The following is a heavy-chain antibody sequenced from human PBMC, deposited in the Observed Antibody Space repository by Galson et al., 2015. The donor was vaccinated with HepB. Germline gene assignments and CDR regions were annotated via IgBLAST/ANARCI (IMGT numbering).Heavy chain of an antibody. V-gene: IGHV5-51*01. CDR2: IYPGDSDT. D-gene: IGHD6-13*01. CDR1: GYIFTRHW. CDR3: ARQKSEGNWYFDR. Sequence: QSGAEVKKPGESLKISCEVSGYIFTRHWIGWVRQMPGKGLEWMGIIYPGDSDTRYSPSFEGQVTISADKSINTAYLQWTSVKASDTAMYYCARQKSEGNWYFDRWGRGTLVTVSS. J-gene: IGHJ2*01.